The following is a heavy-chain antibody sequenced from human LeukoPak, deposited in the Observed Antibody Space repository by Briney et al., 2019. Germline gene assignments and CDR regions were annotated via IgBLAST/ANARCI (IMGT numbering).Heavy chain of an antibody. J-gene: IGHJ5*02. CDR3: ARDSGTTGEVKFDP. V-gene: IGHV4-4*02. CDR1: GGSISSSNW. Sequence: PSETLSLTCAVSGGSISSSNWWSWVRQPPGKGLEWIGEMYPSGSTNYNPSLKSRVTMSVDTSKNKFSLKLSSVTAADTAVYYCARDSGTTGEVKFDPWGQGTLVTVSS. CDR2: MYPSGST. D-gene: IGHD3-10*01.